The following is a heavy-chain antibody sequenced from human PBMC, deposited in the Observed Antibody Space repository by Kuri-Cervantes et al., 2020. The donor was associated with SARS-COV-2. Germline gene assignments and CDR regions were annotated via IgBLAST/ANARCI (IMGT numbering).Heavy chain of an antibody. V-gene: IGHV4-61*09. CDR1: GGSISSGSYY. CDR2: IYTSGST. J-gene: IGHJ6*03. CDR3: ARERRTFYYYYYMDV. Sequence: SETLSLTCTVSGGSISSGSYYWSWIRQPAGKGLEWIGYIYTSGSTNYNPSLKSRVTISVDTSKNQFSLELSSVTAADTAVYYCARERRTFYYYYYMDVWGKGTTVTVSS. D-gene: IGHD1-1*01.